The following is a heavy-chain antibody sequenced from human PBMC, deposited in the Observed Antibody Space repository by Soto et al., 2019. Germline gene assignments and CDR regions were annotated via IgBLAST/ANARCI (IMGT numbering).Heavy chain of an antibody. CDR3: ARPSYGDYTMASLSY. J-gene: IGHJ4*02. CDR1: GFTFSSYG. Sequence: GGSLRLSCAASGFTFSSYGMHWVRQAPGKGLEWVAVIWYDGSNKYYADSVKGRFTISRDNSKNTLYLQMNSLRAEDTAVYYCARPSYGDYTMASLSYWGQGTLVTVSS. CDR2: IWYDGSNK. D-gene: IGHD4-17*01. V-gene: IGHV3-33*01.